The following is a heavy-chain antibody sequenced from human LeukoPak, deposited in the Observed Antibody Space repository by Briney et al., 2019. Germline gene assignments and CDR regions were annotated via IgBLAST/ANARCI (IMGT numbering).Heavy chain of an antibody. CDR1: GASISSYY. V-gene: IGHV4-59*01. J-gene: IGHJ4*02. Sequence: SETLSLTCTVSGASISSYYWSWIRQPPGKGLEWIGYVYYSGIANYNPSLKSRVTISVDTSKNQLSLKLSSVTAADTAVYYCARGKTRGQQPLFDYWGQGTLVTVSS. D-gene: IGHD6-13*01. CDR2: VYYSGIA. CDR3: ARGKTRGQQPLFDY.